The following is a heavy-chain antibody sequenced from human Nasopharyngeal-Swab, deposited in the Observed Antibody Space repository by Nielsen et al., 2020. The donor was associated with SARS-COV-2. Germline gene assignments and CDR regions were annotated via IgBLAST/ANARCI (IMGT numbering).Heavy chain of an antibody. V-gene: IGHV1-24*01. CDR3: ATGDPTVTTSNWFDP. CDR2: FDPEGGET. D-gene: IGHD4-17*01. Sequence: ASVQVSCKVSGYTLTELSMHWVRQAPGKGLEWMGGFDPEGGETIYAQKFQGRVTMTEDTSTDTAYMELSSLRSGDTAVYYCATGDPTVTTSNWFDPWGQGTLVTVSS. CDR1: GYTLTELS. J-gene: IGHJ5*02.